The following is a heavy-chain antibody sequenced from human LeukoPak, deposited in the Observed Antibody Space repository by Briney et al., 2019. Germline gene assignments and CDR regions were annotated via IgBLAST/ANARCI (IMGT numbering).Heavy chain of an antibody. CDR1: GFTFSSYA. Sequence: GRSLRLSCAASGFTFSSYAMHWVRQAPGKGLEWVAVISYDGSNKYYADSVKGRFTISRDNSKNTLYLQMNSLRAEDTAVYYCARGQIGDYDYVWGSFSLDYWGQGTLVTVSS. V-gene: IGHV3-30-3*01. J-gene: IGHJ4*02. D-gene: IGHD3-16*01. CDR2: ISYDGSNK. CDR3: ARGQIGDYDYVWGSFSLDY.